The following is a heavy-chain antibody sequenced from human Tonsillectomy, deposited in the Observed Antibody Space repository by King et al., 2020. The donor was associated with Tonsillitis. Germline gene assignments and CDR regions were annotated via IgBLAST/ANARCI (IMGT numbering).Heavy chain of an antibody. D-gene: IGHD2-21*01. Sequence: QLQESGPGLVKPSGTLSLTCAVPGCSISHGRWWSWVRQSPGKGLEWVGEILHSGSTNYKPSLKSRVTISVDTSSNQFSLKMTSVTAADTAVYYCARAGGYCLDYWGRGTLVTVSS. CDR1: GCSISHGRW. V-gene: IGHV4-4*02. J-gene: IGHJ4*02. CDR2: ILHSGST. CDR3: ARAGGYCLDY.